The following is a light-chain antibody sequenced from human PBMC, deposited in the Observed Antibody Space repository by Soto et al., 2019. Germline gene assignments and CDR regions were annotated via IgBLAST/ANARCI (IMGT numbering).Light chain of an antibody. J-gene: IGLJ2*01. CDR1: SSDVGSYNL. CDR2: EGS. Sequence: QSALTQPASVSGSPGQSITISCTVTSSDVGSYNLVSWYQQHPGKAPKLMLYEGSKRPSGVSTRFSGSKSGNTASLTISGLQAEDEADYFCCSYAGSSTVVFGGGTQLTVL. CDR3: CSYAGSSTVV. V-gene: IGLV2-23*01.